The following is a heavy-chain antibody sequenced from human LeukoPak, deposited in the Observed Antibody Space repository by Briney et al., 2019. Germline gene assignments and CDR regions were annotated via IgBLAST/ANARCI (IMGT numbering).Heavy chain of an antibody. Sequence: PGGSLRLSCAASGFTFSSYAMSWVRQAPGKGLEWVSAIIGGGDSTSYADSVKGRFTISRDNSKNTLYLQMNSLRPEDTAVYYCAKGCSGWYPPIDYWGQGTLVTVSS. CDR3: AKGCSGWYPPIDY. D-gene: IGHD6-19*01. V-gene: IGHV3-23*01. CDR1: GFTFSSYA. J-gene: IGHJ4*02. CDR2: IIGGGDST.